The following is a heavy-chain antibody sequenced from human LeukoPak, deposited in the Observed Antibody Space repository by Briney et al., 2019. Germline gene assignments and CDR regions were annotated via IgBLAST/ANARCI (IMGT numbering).Heavy chain of an antibody. CDR2: IYYSGST. CDR3: AREWTYDSSGYYYWYFDY. Sequence: SETLSLTCTVSGGSISSSSYYWGWIRQPPGKGLEWIGSIYYSGSTYYNPSLKSRVTISVDTSKNQFSLKLSSVTAADTAVYYCAREWTYDSSGYYYWYFDYWGQGTLVTVSS. D-gene: IGHD3-22*01. CDR1: GGSISSSSYY. V-gene: IGHV4-39*07. J-gene: IGHJ4*02.